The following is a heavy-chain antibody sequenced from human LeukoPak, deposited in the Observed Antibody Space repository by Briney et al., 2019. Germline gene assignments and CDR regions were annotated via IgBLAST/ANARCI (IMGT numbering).Heavy chain of an antibody. J-gene: IGHJ6*03. CDR3: ASTAVGGDYYYYMDV. CDR2: INPNSGGT. Sequence: ASVKVSCKASGYTFTGYYMHWVRQAPGQGLEWMGWINPNSGGTNYAQKFHGRVTMTRDTSISTAYMELSRLKSDDTAVYYCASTAVGGDYYYYMDVWGKGTTVTVSS. V-gene: IGHV1-2*02. CDR1: GYTFTGYY. D-gene: IGHD6-19*01.